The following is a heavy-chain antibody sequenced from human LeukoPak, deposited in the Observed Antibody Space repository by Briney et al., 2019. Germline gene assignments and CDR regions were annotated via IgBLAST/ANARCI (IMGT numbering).Heavy chain of an antibody. CDR3: ARDRTRDCSGGSCYRHYFDY. D-gene: IGHD2-15*01. V-gene: IGHV3-33*01. J-gene: IGHJ4*02. Sequence: GLSLRLSCAVSGFTFSSYGMHWVRQAPGKGLEWVAVIWVDGSNKYYADSVRGRFTISRDNSKNTLYLLMNSLRAEDSAVYYCARDRTRDCSGGSCYRHYFDYWGQGTLVSVSS. CDR2: IWVDGSNK. CDR1: GFTFSSYG.